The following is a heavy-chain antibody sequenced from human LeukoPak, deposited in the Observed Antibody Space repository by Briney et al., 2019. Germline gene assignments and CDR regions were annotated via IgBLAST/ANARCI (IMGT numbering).Heavy chain of an antibody. CDR2: ISSSSSYI. Sequence: GGSLRLSCAASGFTFSSYSMNWVRQAPGKGLEWVSSISSSSSYIYYANSAKGRFTISRDNAKNSLYLQMNSLRAEDTAVYYCAKDQGLNWYLEYYFDYWGQGTLVTVSS. D-gene: IGHD4-23*01. CDR3: AKDQGLNWYLEYYFDY. J-gene: IGHJ4*02. V-gene: IGHV3-21*01. CDR1: GFTFSSYS.